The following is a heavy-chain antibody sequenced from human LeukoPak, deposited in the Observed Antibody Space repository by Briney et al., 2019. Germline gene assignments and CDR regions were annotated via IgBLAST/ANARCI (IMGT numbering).Heavy chain of an antibody. CDR2: ISSSSSYI. Sequence: GGSLRLSCAASGFTFSSYSMNWVRQAPGKGLEWVSSISSSSSYIYYADSVKGRFTISRDNAKNSLYLQMNSLRAEDTAVYYCARALPWFGDPNPRATFDYWGQGTLVTVSS. D-gene: IGHD3-10*01. CDR1: GFTFSSYS. CDR3: ARALPWFGDPNPRATFDY. V-gene: IGHV3-21*01. J-gene: IGHJ4*02.